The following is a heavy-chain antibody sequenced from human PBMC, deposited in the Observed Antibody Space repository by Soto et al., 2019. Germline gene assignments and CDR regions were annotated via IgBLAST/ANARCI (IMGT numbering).Heavy chain of an antibody. CDR1: GGTFSRYA. J-gene: IGHJ4*02. D-gene: IGHD4-17*01. V-gene: IGHV1-69*01. CDR2: IIPICGTA. Sequence: QVQLVQSGAAVKKPGSSVKVSCKASGGTFSRYAISWVRQDPGQGLEWMGGIIPICGTANYAKKFQGRVTITADESTGTAYMEMSSLRSEDTAVYYCARRLRRANYFDYWGQGTLVTVAS. CDR3: ARRLRRANYFDY.